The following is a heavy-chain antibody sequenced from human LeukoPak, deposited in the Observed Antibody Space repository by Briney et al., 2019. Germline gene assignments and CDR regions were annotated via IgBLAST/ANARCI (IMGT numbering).Heavy chain of an antibody. V-gene: IGHV3-66*01. Sequence: RTGGSLRLSCAASGFTVSSYFMSWVRQAPGKGLEWVSIINTAGNTYNADSVKGRFTISRDSSKNTLYLQMNSLRVEDTAMYYCARSSRAGSTVTDFWGQGTLVTVSS. CDR1: GFTVSSYF. D-gene: IGHD4-17*01. CDR3: ARSSRAGSTVTDF. CDR2: INTAGNT. J-gene: IGHJ4*02.